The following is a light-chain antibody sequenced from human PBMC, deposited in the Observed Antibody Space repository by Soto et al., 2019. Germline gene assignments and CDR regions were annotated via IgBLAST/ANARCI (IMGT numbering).Light chain of an antibody. J-gene: IGLJ1*01. CDR1: TSDAGTFGR. CDR2: EGS. V-gene: IGLV2-23*01. CDR3: SSYAGSTTFYV. Sequence: SALTQPASVSGSPGQSITISCSGTTSDAGTFGRGSWFQQPPGKAPKLRIYEGSKRPAGVSKRFSGSKSGDTASLTISGLQAEDEADYYCSSYAGSTTFYVFGTGTKVTVL.